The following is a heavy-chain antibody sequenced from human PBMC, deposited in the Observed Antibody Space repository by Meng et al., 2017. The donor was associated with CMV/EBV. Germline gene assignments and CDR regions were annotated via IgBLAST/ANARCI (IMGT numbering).Heavy chain of an antibody. V-gene: IGHV3-21*01. CDR2: ISSSSSYI. Sequence: GESLKISCAASGFTFSSYSMNWVRQAPGKGLEWVSSISSSSSYIYYADSVKGRFTISRGNAKNSLYLQMNSLRAEDTAVYYCARGSPPGPVLRFLEWLLRAFDYWGQGTLVTVSS. CDR3: ARGSPPGPVLRFLEWLLRAFDY. D-gene: IGHD3-3*01. J-gene: IGHJ4*02. CDR1: GFTFSSYS.